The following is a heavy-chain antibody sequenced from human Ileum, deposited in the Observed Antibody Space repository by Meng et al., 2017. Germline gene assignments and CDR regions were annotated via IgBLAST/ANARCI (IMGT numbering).Heavy chain of an antibody. CDR2: ITYTGNS. D-gene: IGHD6-13*01. Sequence: LQLQGLGPGLVKLSETLSLPCIVSGDSVSTSSYFWVWRRQPPGKGLEYIGGITYTGNSFFNPSLNPSLKTRLSTSFDTSKNQFSLKVNAVIAADTAVYYCAAQHTSSGGGYGWFDPWGQGILVTVSS. CDR1: GDSVSTSSYF. V-gene: IGHV4-39*01. CDR3: AAQHTSSGGGYGWFDP. J-gene: IGHJ5*02.